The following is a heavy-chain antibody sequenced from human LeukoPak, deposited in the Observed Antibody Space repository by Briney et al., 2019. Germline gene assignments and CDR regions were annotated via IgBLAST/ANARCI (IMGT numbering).Heavy chain of an antibody. Sequence: PGGSLRLSCAASGFTFSSYSMNWVSQAPGKGLEWVSSITTSSYIYYADSVKGRFTISRDNAKNSLYLQMNSLRAEDTAVYYCARRAGNSSAYDYWGQGTLVTVSS. CDR1: GFTFSSYS. CDR3: ARRAGNSSAYDY. J-gene: IGHJ4*02. V-gene: IGHV3-21*01. CDR2: ITTSSYI. D-gene: IGHD3-22*01.